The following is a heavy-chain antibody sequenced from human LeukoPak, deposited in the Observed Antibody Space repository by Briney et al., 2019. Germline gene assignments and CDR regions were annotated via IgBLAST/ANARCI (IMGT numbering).Heavy chain of an antibody. CDR1: GFTFSSYS. J-gene: IGHJ4*02. CDR2: ISSSSSYI. Sequence: GGSLRFSCAASGFTFSSYSMNWVRQAPGKGLEWVSSISSSSSYIYYADSVKGRFTISRDNAKNSLYLQMNSLRAEDTAVYYCARELSIVGATTHFDYWGQGTLVTVSS. CDR3: ARELSIVGATTHFDY. V-gene: IGHV3-21*01. D-gene: IGHD1-26*01.